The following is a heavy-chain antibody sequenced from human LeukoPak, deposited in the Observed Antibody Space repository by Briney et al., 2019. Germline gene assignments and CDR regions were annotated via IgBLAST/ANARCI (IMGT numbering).Heavy chain of an antibody. Sequence: SVKVSCKASGGTFSSYAISWVRQAPGQGLEWMGRIIPILGIANYAQKFQGRVTITADKSTSTAYMELSSLRSEDTAVYYCGRLADKEWEHFDYWGQGTLVTVSS. V-gene: IGHV1-69*04. CDR1: GGTFSSYA. J-gene: IGHJ4*02. CDR3: GRLADKEWEHFDY. CDR2: IIPILGIA. D-gene: IGHD1-26*01.